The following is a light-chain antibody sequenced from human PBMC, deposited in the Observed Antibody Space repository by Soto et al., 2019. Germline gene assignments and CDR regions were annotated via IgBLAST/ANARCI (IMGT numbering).Light chain of an antibody. J-gene: IGKJ1*01. Sequence: DSQMTQSPSTLSASVGDRVTITCRASLGISTWLAWYQQKPGKAPKLLIYKSSSLESGAPSGFRGSGSGTESALTITSLKPDDFANYYCQQYNDYPWTCGQGTKVEIK. V-gene: IGKV1-5*03. CDR1: LGISTW. CDR2: KSS. CDR3: QQYNDYPWT.